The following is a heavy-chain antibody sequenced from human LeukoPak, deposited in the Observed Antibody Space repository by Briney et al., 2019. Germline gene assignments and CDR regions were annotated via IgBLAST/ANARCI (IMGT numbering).Heavy chain of an antibody. CDR2: IYYSGST. CDR1: GGSISSYY. D-gene: IGHD2-15*01. CDR3: AKGYCSGGSCYSFPYYYYGMDV. Sequence: PSETLSLTCTVSGGSISSYYWSWIRQPPGKGLEWIGYIYYSGSTNYNPSLKSRVTISVDTSKNQFSLKLSSVTAADTAVYYCAKGYCSGGSCYSFPYYYYGMDVWGQGTTATVSS. J-gene: IGHJ6*02. V-gene: IGHV4-59*01.